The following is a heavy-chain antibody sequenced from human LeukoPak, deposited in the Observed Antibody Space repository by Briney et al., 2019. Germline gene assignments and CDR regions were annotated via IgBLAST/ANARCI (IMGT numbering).Heavy chain of an antibody. CDR1: GFTFGDCA. Sequence: PGGSLRLSCTASGFTFGDCAMSWFRQAPGKGLEWVGFIRSKAYGGTTEYAASVKGRFTISRDDSKSIAYLQMNSLKTEDTAVYYCTRSRGYGRFFNWFDPWGQGTLVTVSS. J-gene: IGHJ5*02. D-gene: IGHD3-3*01. CDR2: IRSKAYGGTT. CDR3: TRSRGYGRFFNWFDP. V-gene: IGHV3-49*03.